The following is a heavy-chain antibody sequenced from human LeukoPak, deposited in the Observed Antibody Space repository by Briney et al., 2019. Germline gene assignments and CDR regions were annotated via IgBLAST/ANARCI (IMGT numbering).Heavy chain of an antibody. CDR2: IYYSGST. V-gene: IGHV4-61*01. J-gene: IGHJ5*02. D-gene: IGHD6-19*01. Sequence: NPSETLSLTCTVSGGSISSGSYYWSWIRQPPGKGLEWIGYIYYSGSTNYNPSLKSRVTISVDTSKNQFSLKLSSVTAADTAVYYCARVVRIAVGGVWFDPWGQGTLVTVSS. CDR3: ARVVRIAVGGVWFDP. CDR1: GGSISSGSYY.